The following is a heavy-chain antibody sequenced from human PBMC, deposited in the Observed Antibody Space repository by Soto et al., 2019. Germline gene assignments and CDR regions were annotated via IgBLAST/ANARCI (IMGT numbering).Heavy chain of an antibody. Sequence: QVQLQESGPGLVKPSETLSLTCTVSGGSISSYYWSWIRQPPGKGLEWIGYIYYSGSTNYNPSLKSRVTISVDTSKNQFSRKLSSVTAADTAVDYCARLSYRDLYGLDVWGQGTTVTVSS. J-gene: IGHJ6*02. CDR3: ARLSYRDLYGLDV. D-gene: IGHD3-16*02. V-gene: IGHV4-59*08. CDR2: IYYSGST. CDR1: GGSISSYY.